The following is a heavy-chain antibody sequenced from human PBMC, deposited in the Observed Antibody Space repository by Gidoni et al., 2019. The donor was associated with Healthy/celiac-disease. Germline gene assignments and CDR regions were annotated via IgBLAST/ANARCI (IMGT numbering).Heavy chain of an antibody. V-gene: IGHV4-4*07. CDR1: VGSISSYY. Sequence: QVQLQESGPGLVKPSETLSLTCTVSVGSISSYYWSWIRQPAGKGLEWIGRIYTSGSTNYNPSLRSLVTMSVDTSKNQFSLKLSYVTAADTAVYYCARDHGGSYSLYRGAFDIWGQGTMVTVSS. CDR2: IYTSGST. J-gene: IGHJ3*02. CDR3: ARDHGGSYSLYRGAFDI. D-gene: IGHD2-8*01.